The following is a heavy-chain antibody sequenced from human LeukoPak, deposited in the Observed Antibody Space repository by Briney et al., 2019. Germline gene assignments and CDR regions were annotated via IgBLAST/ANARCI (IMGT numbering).Heavy chain of an antibody. D-gene: IGHD3-10*01. CDR2: IYYSGST. J-gene: IGHJ3*02. CDR1: GGSISSYY. CDR3: ARPDYYGSAPGAFDI. Sequence: SETLSLTCTVSGGSISSYYWSWIRQPPGKGLEWIGYIYYSGSTNYNPSLKSRVTISVDTSKNQFSLKLSSVTAADTAVYYCARPDYYGSAPGAFDIWGKGTMDTVSS. V-gene: IGHV4-59*01.